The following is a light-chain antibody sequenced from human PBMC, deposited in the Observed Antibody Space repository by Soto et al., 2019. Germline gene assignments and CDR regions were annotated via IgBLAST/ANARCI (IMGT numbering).Light chain of an antibody. CDR3: CSSAPGSTYV. Sequence: QSALAQPASVSGSPGQSITISCTGTSDDFGAYNSVSWYQQLPHKAPQVILYKGTQRPSGVSSRFSGSTSGNAASLTISGLEAYDEADYFCCSSAPGSTYVFGPGSQVTGL. CDR1: SDDFGAYNS. J-gene: IGLJ1*01. CDR2: KGT. V-gene: IGLV2-23*01.